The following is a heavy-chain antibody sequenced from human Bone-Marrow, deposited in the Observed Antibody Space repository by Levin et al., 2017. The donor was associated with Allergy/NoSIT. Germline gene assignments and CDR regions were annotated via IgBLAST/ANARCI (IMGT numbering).Heavy chain of an antibody. Sequence: PGGSLRLSCAASGFTFSSYWMSWVRQAPGKGLEWVANIKQDGSEKYYVDSVKGRFTISRDNAKNSLYLQMNSLRAEDTAVYYCARSKLGYCSGGSRPRGLEYYYYYMDVWGKGTTVTVSS. J-gene: IGHJ6*03. D-gene: IGHD2-15*01. CDR2: IKQDGSEK. V-gene: IGHV3-7*03. CDR3: ARSKLGYCSGGSRPRGLEYYYYYMDV. CDR1: GFTFSSYW.